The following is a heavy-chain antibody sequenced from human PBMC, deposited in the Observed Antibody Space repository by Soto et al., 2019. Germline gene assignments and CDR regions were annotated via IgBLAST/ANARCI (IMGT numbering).Heavy chain of an antibody. D-gene: IGHD6-19*01. CDR1: GFTVSSNY. J-gene: IGHJ6*02. CDR3: SGEWQVPRSCGMEV. V-gene: IGHV3-53*01. Sequence: EVQLVESGGGWIQPGGSLRLSCAASGFTVSSNYMSWVRQATGKGLEWVSVIYSGGSTYYADSVKGGFTISRDNSKNTVHLLMKSLSAGDTAVSYCSGEWQVPRSCGMEVWGHGPTVSVSS. CDR2: IYSGGST.